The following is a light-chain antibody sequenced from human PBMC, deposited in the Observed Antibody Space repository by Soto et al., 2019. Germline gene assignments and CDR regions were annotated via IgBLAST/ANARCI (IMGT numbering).Light chain of an antibody. Sequence: QSLLTQPAPLSGAPGQSIPLSFTGTNSAVGGYNYVSWYQQYPGKAPKLMIYHVSNRPSGVSNRFSGSKSGNSASLTISGLQAEDEADYYCSSYTSTSTYVFGTGTKVTVL. J-gene: IGLJ1*01. CDR1: NSAVGGYNY. CDR2: HVS. V-gene: IGLV2-14*01. CDR3: SSYTSTSTYV.